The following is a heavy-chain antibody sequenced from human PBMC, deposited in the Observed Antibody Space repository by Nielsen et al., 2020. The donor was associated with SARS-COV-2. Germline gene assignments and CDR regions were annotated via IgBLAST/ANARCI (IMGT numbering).Heavy chain of an antibody. J-gene: IGHJ4*02. D-gene: IGHD1-26*01. CDR3: ANLGTAELGDY. Sequence: GESLKISCAASGFTFSSYWMSWVRQAPGKGLEWVANIKQDGSEKYYVDSVKGRFTISRDNAKNSLYLQMNSLRAEDTALYYCANLGTAELGDYWGQGTLVTVSS. V-gene: IGHV3-7*03. CDR2: IKQDGSEK. CDR1: GFTFSSYW.